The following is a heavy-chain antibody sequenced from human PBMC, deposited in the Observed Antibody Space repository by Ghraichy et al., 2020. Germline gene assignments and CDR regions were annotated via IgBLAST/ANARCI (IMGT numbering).Heavy chain of an antibody. D-gene: IGHD2-8*01. CDR3: ARGLNLGYCTTSTCPFWFLDL. CDR2: VHHGGSS. V-gene: IGHV4-61*01. CDR1: DSVVTSPHY. Sequence: SETLSLTCTVSDSVVTSPHYWSWIRQSPGKGLEWIGFVHHGGSSHSNPSLGSRVTMSVDTSKNQFSLKLTSVTAADTAMYYCARGLNLGYCTTSTCPFWFLDLWGRATLVTVSS. J-gene: IGHJ2*01.